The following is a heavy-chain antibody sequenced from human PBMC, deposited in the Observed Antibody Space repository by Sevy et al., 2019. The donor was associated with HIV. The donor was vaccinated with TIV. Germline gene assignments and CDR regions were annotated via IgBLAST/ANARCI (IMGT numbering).Heavy chain of an antibody. J-gene: IGHJ3*02. CDR2: INQDESEK. D-gene: IGHD3-10*01. V-gene: IGHV3-7*01. CDR1: GFSFSWYW. CDR3: ATKGGSRHNDAFDT. Sequence: VGSLRLSCAASGFSFSWYWMSWVRQTPEKGLEWVANINQDESEKNYVDSVRGRFTISRDNAKNSLYLQMNSLRVDDTAVYYCATKGGSRHNDAFDTWGQGTMVTVSS.